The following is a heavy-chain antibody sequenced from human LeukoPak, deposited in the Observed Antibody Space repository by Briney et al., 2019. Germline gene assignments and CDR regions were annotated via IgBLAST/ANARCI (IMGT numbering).Heavy chain of an antibody. CDR3: VSTRRAVAGPKSIDY. V-gene: IGHV4-34*01. Sequence: SETLSLTCAVYGGSFSGYYWSWIRQPPGKGLEWIGEINHSGSTNYNPSLKSRVTISVDTSKNQFSLKLSSVTAADTAVYYCVSTRRAVAGPKSIDYWGQGTLVTVSP. D-gene: IGHD6-19*01. CDR2: INHSGST. CDR1: GGSFSGYY. J-gene: IGHJ4*02.